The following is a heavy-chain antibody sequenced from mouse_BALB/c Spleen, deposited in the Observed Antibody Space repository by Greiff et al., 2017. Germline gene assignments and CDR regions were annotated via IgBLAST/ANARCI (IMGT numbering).Heavy chain of an antibody. CDR2: INPSNGRT. CDR3: ARFYYGSSYWYFDV. Sequence: VQLQQPGAELVKPGASVKLSCKASGYTFTSYWMHWVKQRPGQGLEWIGEINPSNGRTNYNEKFKSKATLTVDKSSSTAYMQLSSLTSEDSAVYYCARFYYGSSYWYFDVWGAGTTVTVSS. D-gene: IGHD1-1*01. CDR1: GYTFTSYW. V-gene: IGHV1S81*02. J-gene: IGHJ1*01.